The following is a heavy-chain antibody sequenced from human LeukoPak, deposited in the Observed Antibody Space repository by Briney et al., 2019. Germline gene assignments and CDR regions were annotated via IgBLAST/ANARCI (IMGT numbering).Heavy chain of an antibody. D-gene: IGHD5-12*01. V-gene: IGHV1-18*01. CDR2: ISAYSGNT. Sequence: GASVKVSCKASGYTFTSYGINWVRKAPGQGLEWMGWISAYSGNTNYAQKLQGRVTMTTDTSTSTAYMELRSLRSDDTAVYYCAREGGYSGYDESYYYYYMDVWGKGTTVTVSS. J-gene: IGHJ6*03. CDR1: GYTFTSYG. CDR3: AREGGYSGYDESYYYYYMDV.